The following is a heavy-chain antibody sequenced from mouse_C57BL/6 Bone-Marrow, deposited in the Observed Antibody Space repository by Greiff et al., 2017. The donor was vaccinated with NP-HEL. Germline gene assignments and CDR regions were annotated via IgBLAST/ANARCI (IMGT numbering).Heavy chain of an antibody. J-gene: IGHJ2*01. Sequence: QVQLQQSGAELARPGASVKLSCKASGYTFTSYGISWVKQRTGQGLEWIGEIYPRSGNTYYNEKFKGKATLTADKSSSTAYMELRSLTSEDSAVYFCARRYYYGSSRSFLYYFDYWGQGTTLTVSS. V-gene: IGHV1-81*01. D-gene: IGHD1-1*01. CDR1: GYTFTSYG. CDR2: IYPRSGNT. CDR3: ARRYYYGSSRSFLYYFDY.